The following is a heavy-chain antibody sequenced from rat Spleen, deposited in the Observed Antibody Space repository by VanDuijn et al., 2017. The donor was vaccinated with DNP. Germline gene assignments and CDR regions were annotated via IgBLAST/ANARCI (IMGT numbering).Heavy chain of an antibody. CDR3: ATGAYYFDS. J-gene: IGHJ2*01. CDR2: ISTSGGVT. V-gene: IGHV5-25*01. Sequence: EVQLVESGGGLVQPGRSMTVSCAVSGFTFSNSDMAWVRQAPTKGLEWVASISTSGGVTYYRDSVEGRFTISRDNAKSTLYLQLDSLRSEDTATYFCATGAYYFDSWGQGVMVTVSS. CDR1: GFTFSNSD.